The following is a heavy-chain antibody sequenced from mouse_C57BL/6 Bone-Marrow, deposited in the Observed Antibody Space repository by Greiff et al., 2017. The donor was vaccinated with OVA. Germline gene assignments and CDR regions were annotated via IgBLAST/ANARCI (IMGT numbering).Heavy chain of an antibody. D-gene: IGHD2-5*01. Sequence: EVQGVESGGGLVKPGGSLKLSCAASGFTFSSYAMSWVRQTPEKRLEWVATISDGGSYTYYPDNVKGRFTISRDNAKNNLYQQMSHLKSEDTAMYYCAREGAYYSNYRYAMDYWGQGTSVTGSS. CDR2: ISDGGSYT. CDR1: GFTFSSYA. CDR3: AREGAYYSNYRYAMDY. J-gene: IGHJ4*01. V-gene: IGHV5-4*01.